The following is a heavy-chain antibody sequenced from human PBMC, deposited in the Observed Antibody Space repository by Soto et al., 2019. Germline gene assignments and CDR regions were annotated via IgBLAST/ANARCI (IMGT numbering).Heavy chain of an antibody. J-gene: IGHJ4*02. V-gene: IGHV4-34*01. CDR1: GGSFSGYY. Sequence: QVQLQQWGAGLLKLSETLSLTCAVYGGSFSGYYWSWIRQPPGKGLEWIAEVNDSGSTNYNPSLMSRVTISVDMSKNHFSLKLNSVTAADTAVYYCARGAGYGGYRYYFDYWGQGTLVAVSS. CDR3: ARGAGYGGYRYYFDY. D-gene: IGHD5-12*01. CDR2: VNDSGST.